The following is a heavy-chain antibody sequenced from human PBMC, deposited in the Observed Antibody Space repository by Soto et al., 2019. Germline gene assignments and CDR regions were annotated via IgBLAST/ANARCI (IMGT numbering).Heavy chain of an antibody. D-gene: IGHD2-2*01. CDR3: ARGRGRIVVVPAAMKYYFDY. V-gene: IGHV4-59*12. Sequence: SETLSLTCTVSGGSISSYYWGWIRQPPGKGLEWIGYIYYSGSTNYNPSLTSRVTISVDTSKNQFSLKLSSVTAADTAVYYCARGRGRIVVVPAAMKYYFDYWGQGTLVTVSS. CDR2: IYYSGST. J-gene: IGHJ4*02. CDR1: GGSISSYY.